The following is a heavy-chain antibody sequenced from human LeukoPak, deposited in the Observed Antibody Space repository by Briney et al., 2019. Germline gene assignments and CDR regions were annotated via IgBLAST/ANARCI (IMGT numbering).Heavy chain of an antibody. CDR1: GFTFDDYA. Sequence: SLRLSCAASGFTFDDYAMHWVRQTPGKGLEWVSHISWNSATIEYADSVKGRFTISRDNAKNSLYLQMNSLRAEDTALYYCVKEVEAAVGRSSFDYWGQGTLVTVSS. CDR2: ISWNSATI. CDR3: VKEVEAAVGRSSFDY. J-gene: IGHJ4*02. V-gene: IGHV3-9*01. D-gene: IGHD6-13*01.